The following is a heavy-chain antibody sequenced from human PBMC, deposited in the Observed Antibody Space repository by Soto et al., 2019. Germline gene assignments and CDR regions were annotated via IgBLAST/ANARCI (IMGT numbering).Heavy chain of an antibody. CDR1: GFSLSTGGVG. V-gene: IGHV2-5*02. J-gene: IGHJ6*03. CDR2: IYWDDDK. Sequence: SGPTLVNPTQTLTLTCTFSGFSLSTGGVGVGWIRQPPGKALEWLALIYWDDDKRYSPSLKSRFSVTKDTSKNQVVLTMTDVAPVDTATYYCAHRLSLSTTWNYGYMDVWGEGTTVTVSS. D-gene: IGHD3-16*01. CDR3: AHRLSLSTTWNYGYMDV.